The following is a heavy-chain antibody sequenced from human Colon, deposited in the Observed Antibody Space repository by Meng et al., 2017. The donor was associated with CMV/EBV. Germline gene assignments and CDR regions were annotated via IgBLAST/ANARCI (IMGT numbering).Heavy chain of an antibody. J-gene: IGHJ4*02. CDR1: GFTFSSYS. CDR2: ISSSSSYI. D-gene: IGHD2-2*01. CDR3: ARDTIVVVPAAIFDY. Sequence: GESLTISCAASGFTFSSYSMNWVRQAPGKGLEWVSSISSSSSYIYYADSVKGRFTISRDNAKNSLYLQMNSLRAEDTAVYYCARDTIVVVPAAIFDYWGQGTLVTGSS. V-gene: IGHV3-21*01.